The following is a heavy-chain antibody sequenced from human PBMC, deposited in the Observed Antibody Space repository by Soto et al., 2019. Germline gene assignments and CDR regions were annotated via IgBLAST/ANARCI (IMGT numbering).Heavy chain of an antibody. CDR1: GVTFSSYS. D-gene: IGHD3-22*01. CDR3: ARPYYYDSSGYFDY. V-gene: IGHV1-69*13. CDR2: IIPIFGTA. J-gene: IGHJ4*02. Sequence: SLKVSCKASGVTFSSYSISWVRQAPGQGLEWMGGIIPIFGTANYAQKFQGRVTITADESTSTAYMELSSLRSEDTAVYYCARPYYYDSSGYFDYWGQGTLVTVSS.